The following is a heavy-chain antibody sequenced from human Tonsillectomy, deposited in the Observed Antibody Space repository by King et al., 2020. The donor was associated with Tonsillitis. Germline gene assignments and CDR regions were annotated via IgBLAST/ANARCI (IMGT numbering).Heavy chain of an antibody. Sequence: QPQESGPRLVKPSETLSLTCTVSGGSISSTNYCWGWIRQPPGKGLEWTGSICYSGSTYYNPSLKSRVSISEDTSKNQFSLKLSSVTAADTAVYYCARALGAGIWFDPWGQGTLVTVSS. CDR3: ARALGAGIWFDP. D-gene: IGHD3-10*01. J-gene: IGHJ5*02. CDR2: ICYSGST. V-gene: IGHV4-39*07. CDR1: GGSISSTNYC.